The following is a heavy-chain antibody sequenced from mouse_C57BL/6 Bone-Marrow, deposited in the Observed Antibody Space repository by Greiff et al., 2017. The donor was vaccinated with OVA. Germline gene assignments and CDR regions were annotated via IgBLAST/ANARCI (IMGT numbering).Heavy chain of an antibody. CDR2: IYPGDGDT. D-gene: IGHD2-1*01. J-gene: IGHJ3*01. Sequence: VQLQQSGPELVKPGASVKISCKASGYAFSSSWMNWVKQRPGKGLEWIGRIYPGDGDTNYNGKFKGKATLTADKSSSTAYMQLSSLTSEDSAVYFCAMDGNYDWFAYWGQGTLVTVSA. CDR3: AMDGNYDWFAY. CDR1: GYAFSSSW. V-gene: IGHV1-82*01.